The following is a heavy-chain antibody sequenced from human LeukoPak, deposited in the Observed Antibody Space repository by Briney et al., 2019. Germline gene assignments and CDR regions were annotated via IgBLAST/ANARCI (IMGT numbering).Heavy chain of an antibody. CDR1: GGSISTYY. Sequence: PSETLSLTCTVSGGSISTYYWSWIRQPPGKGLEWIGNIYYSGSTNYNPSLKSRVTISVDTSKNQFSLKLSSVTAADTAVYYCARGAFRTIVVGTRYYYYMDVWGKGTTVTVSS. D-gene: IGHD3-22*01. CDR3: ARGAFRTIVVGTRYYYYMDV. V-gene: IGHV4-59*01. CDR2: IYYSGST. J-gene: IGHJ6*03.